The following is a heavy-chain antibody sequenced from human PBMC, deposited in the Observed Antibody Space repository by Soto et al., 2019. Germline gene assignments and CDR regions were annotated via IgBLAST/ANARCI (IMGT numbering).Heavy chain of an antibody. CDR1: GFTFSSCV. CDR3: AKGLINGRWYAED. CDR2: ITDSGTGT. D-gene: IGHD6-13*01. V-gene: IGHV3-23*01. Sequence: EVHLLESGGGLVHPGESLRLSCGASGFTFSSCVMTWVRQAPGKGLEWVSCITDSGTGTYYADSVKGRFTISRDNSKNTMYLQMNNLRVEDTGVYYCAKGLINGRWYAEDWGQGTLVTVFS. J-gene: IGHJ4*02.